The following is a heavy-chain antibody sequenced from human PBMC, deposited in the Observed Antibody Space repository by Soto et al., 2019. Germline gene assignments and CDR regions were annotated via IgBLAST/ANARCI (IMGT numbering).Heavy chain of an antibody. CDR1: GGSISSYY. Sequence: QVQLQESGPGLVKPSETLSLTCTASGGSISSYYWSWFRQPPGKGREWFGYIYYIGSTNYNPSLKIRVTISLDSSENQFSLTLSSVSAAYTAVYYCARGRWFDPWGQGTLVTVSS. V-gene: IGHV4-59*01. CDR2: IYYIGST. CDR3: ARGRWFDP. J-gene: IGHJ5*02.